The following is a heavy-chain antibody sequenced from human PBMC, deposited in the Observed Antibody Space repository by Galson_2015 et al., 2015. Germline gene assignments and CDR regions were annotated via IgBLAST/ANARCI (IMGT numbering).Heavy chain of an antibody. CDR3: AKDWVSANGLFDPFDI. CDR1: GFTFSNYA. V-gene: IGHV3-23*01. CDR2: MHGRGGGT. Sequence: LRLSCAASGFTFSNYAMSWVRQAPGQGLEWVSSMHGRGGGTYYTDSVRGRFTISRDNSKNTLYLQMSSLRAEDTAVYYCAKDWVSANGLFDPFDIWGQGTMVTVSS. J-gene: IGHJ3*02. D-gene: IGHD3-16*01.